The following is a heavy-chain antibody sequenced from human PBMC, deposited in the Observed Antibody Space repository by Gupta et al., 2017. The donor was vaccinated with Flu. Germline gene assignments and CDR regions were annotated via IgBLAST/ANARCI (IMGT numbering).Heavy chain of an antibody. CDR2: ISGSGGST. J-gene: IGHJ4*02. CDR1: A. Sequence: AMSWVRQAPGKGLEGVAAISGSGGSTYYADAGKGRFTISRDNSKNTLYLQMNSLRAEDTAVYYCAKDGVGPGTTLIAVAVGGQGTLVTVSS. CDR3: AKDGVGPGTTLIAVAV. V-gene: IGHV3-23*01. D-gene: IGHD6-19*01.